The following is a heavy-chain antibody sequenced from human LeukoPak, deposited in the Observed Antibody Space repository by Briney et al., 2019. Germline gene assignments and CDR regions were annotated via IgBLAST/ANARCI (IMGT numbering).Heavy chain of an antibody. J-gene: IGHJ5*02. V-gene: IGHV3-11*01. D-gene: IGHD6-6*01. CDR3: ARTVVAARPNRWFDP. CDR1: GFTFSDYY. Sequence: GGSLRLSCAASGFTFSDYYMSWIRQAPGKGLEWVSYISSSGSTIYYADSVKGRFTISRDNAKNSLYLQMNSLRAEDTAVYYCARTVVAARPNRWFDPWGQGPLVTVSS. CDR2: ISSSGSTI.